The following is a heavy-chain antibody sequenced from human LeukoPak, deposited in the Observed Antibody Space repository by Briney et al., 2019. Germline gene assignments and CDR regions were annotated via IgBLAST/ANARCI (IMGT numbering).Heavy chain of an antibody. CDR3: ARESDVSIAAAFDC. V-gene: IGHV3-21*01. CDR1: GFTFSSYS. CDR2: ISSSSSYI. J-gene: IGHJ4*02. Sequence: GGSLRLSCAASGFTFSSYSMNWVRQAPGKGLECVSSISSSSSYIYYADSVKGRFTISRDNAKNSLYLQMNSLRAEDTAVYYCARESDVSIAAAFDCWGQGTLVTVSS. D-gene: IGHD6-13*01.